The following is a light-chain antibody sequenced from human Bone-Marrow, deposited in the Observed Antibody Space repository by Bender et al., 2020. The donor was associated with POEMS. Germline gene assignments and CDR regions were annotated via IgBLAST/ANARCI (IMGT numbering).Light chain of an antibody. CDR3: QVWDSSSDHVV. CDR1: YLGSKR. J-gene: IGLJ2*01. CDR2: ADS. Sequence: SYVLTQAPSVSVAPGQTATITCGGNYLGSKRVHWHQQKPGQAPVVVDYADSERPLGIPERFSGSNSGKAATLTISRVGAGDEADYYCQVWDSSSDHVVFGGGTKLTVL. V-gene: IGLV3-21*02.